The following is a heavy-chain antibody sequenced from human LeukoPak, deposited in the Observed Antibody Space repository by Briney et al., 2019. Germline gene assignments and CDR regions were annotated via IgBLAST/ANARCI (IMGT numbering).Heavy chain of an antibody. Sequence: GGSLRLSCAASGLTFSTFAMQWARQAPGKGLEWVAVMSYDGNYKYHVDSVKGRFSISRDNSKNTLYLQMNSLRSEDTAVYYCATGSYFEYWGQGTLVTVSS. CDR1: GLTFSTFA. V-gene: IGHV3-30-3*01. CDR2: MSYDGNYK. J-gene: IGHJ4*02. CDR3: ATGSYFEY. D-gene: IGHD1-26*01.